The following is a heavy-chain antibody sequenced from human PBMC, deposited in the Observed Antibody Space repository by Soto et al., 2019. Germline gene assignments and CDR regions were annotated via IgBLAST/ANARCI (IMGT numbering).Heavy chain of an antibody. CDR2: ISGNDGNK. J-gene: IGHJ3*02. D-gene: IGHD3-22*01. Sequence: RAPVKVSCKASGYTFTSFGISWVRQAPGQGLEWMGWISGNDGNKNYAQKIQGRVTMTTDTSTSTAYMELRSLRSDDTAVYYCARDPTVVSPDAFDICGQGTMVTVSS. V-gene: IGHV1-18*04. CDR3: ARDPTVVSPDAFDI. CDR1: GYTFTSFG.